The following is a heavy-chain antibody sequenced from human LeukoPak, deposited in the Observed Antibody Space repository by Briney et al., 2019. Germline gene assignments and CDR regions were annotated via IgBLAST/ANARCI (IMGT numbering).Heavy chain of an antibody. CDR1: GGSFSGYY. J-gene: IGHJ4*02. D-gene: IGHD6-13*01. CDR3: AREGSSWYDY. Sequence: SETLSLTCAVYGGSFSGYYWSWIRQPPGKGLEWIGSINHSGSTYYNPSLKSRVTISVDTSKNQFSLRLSSVTAADTAVYYCAREGSSWYDYWGQGTLVTVSS. CDR2: INHSGST. V-gene: IGHV4-34*01.